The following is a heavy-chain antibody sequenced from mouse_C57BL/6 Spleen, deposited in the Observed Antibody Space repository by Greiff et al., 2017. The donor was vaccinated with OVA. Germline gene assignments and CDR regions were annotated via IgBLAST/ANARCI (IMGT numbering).Heavy chain of an antibody. V-gene: IGHV5-16*01. Sequence: VQLKESEGGLVQPGSSMKLSCTASGFTFSDYYMAWVRQVPEKGLEWVANINYDGSSTYYLDSLKSRFIISRDNAKNILYLPMSSLKSEDTATYYCARGGYYGYFDYWGQGTTLTVAS. J-gene: IGHJ2*01. CDR3: ARGGYYGYFDY. CDR1: GFTFSDYY. CDR2: INYDGSST. D-gene: IGHD1-1*02.